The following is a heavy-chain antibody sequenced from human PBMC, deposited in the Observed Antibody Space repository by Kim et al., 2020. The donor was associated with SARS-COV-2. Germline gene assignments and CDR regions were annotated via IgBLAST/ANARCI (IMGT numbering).Heavy chain of an antibody. CDR2: ISSSGSTI. V-gene: IGHV3-11*04. Sequence: GGSLRLSCAASGFTFSDYYMSWIRQAPGKGLEWVSYISSSGSTIYYADSVKGRFTISRDNAKNSLYLQMNSLRAEDTAVYYCATRLTMIVVVDIWGQGTLVTVSS. D-gene: IGHD3-22*01. CDR1: GFTFSDYY. CDR3: ATRLTMIVVVDI. J-gene: IGHJ4*02.